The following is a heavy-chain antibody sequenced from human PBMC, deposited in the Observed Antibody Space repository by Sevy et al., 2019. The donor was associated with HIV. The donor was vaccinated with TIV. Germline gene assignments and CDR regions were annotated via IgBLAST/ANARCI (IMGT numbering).Heavy chain of an antibody. V-gene: IGHV4-4*07. D-gene: IGHD4-17*01. CDR3: ARHRSPYGDYANGSFDY. Sequence: SETLSLTCTVSGGSISGSYWSWIRQSAGKGLEWIGRIYPSGNTNYNPSLKSRVTISVDTSKNQFSLKLRSVTTADTAVYYCARHRSPYGDYANGSFDYWGQGTLVTVSS. CDR1: GGSISGSY. J-gene: IGHJ4*02. CDR2: IYPSGNT.